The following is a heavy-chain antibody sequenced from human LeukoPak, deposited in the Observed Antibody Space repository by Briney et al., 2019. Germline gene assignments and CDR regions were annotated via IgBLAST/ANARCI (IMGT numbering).Heavy chain of an antibody. J-gene: IGHJ4*02. V-gene: IGHV3-15*01. CDR2: IKSKADGGTT. D-gene: IGHD1-26*01. CDR1: GFTFSNAL. CDR3: STVSPGSGIHYDIDY. Sequence: GGSLRLSCAASGFTFSNALMSWVRQAPGKGLEWVGRIKSKADGGTTDYAAPVKGSFTTSSDDSYNTLYLQMNSLKSEDTAVYYCSTVSPGSGIHYDIDYWGQGTLVTVSS.